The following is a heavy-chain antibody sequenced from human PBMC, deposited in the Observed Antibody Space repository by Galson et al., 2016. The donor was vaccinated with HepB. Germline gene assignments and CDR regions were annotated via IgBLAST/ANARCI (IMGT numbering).Heavy chain of an antibody. V-gene: IGHV3-30*04. CDR2: ISYDGSNK. D-gene: IGHD5-18*01. CDR1: GFTFSSYA. J-gene: IGHJ6*02. Sequence: SLRLSCAASGFTFSSYAMHWVRQAPGKGLEWVAVISYDGSNKYYADSVKGRFTISRDNSKNTLYLQMNSLRAEDTAVYYCARSAKPRRGYSSGYVNFYYHYGMDVWGQGTTVTVSS. CDR3: ARSAKPRRGYSSGYVNFYYHYGMDV.